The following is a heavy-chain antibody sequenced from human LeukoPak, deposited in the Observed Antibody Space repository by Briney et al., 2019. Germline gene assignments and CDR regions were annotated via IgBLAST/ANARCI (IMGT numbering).Heavy chain of an antibody. CDR2: INPNSGGT. V-gene: IGHV1-2*06. J-gene: IGHJ5*02. CDR3: ARGATAGIYYGRDWFDP. D-gene: IGHD1-26*01. Sequence: ASVKVSCKASGYTFTGYYMHWVGQAPGQGVEGMGRINPNSGGTNYAQKFQARVTMTRNTSINTAFMELSSLTSEDTAVYYCARGATAGIYYGRDWFDPWGQGTLVTVSS. CDR1: GYTFTGYY.